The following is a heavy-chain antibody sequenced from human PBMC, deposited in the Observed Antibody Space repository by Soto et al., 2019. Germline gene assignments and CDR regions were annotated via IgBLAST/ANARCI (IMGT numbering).Heavy chain of an antibody. Sequence: PSDPLSLTCTVSGDSVSSGGYYWSWNRQHPATGLEWIGYISYRGRSYYDPSLRGRVTISLDPSENHFTLRMSPATAADTSVYCCTKGSAWGCHLDYWGRGTLVTVSS. D-gene: IGHD2-8*02. J-gene: IGHJ4*02. CDR1: GDSVSSGGYY. V-gene: IGHV4-31*03. CDR3: TKGSAWGCHLDY. CDR2: ISYRGRS.